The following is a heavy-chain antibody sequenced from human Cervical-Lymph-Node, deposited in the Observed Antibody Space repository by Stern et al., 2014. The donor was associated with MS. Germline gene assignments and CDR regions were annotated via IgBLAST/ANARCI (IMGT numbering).Heavy chain of an antibody. J-gene: IGHJ4*02. Sequence: DQLVESGGGLVKPGGSLRLSCAASGFTFSDYYMSWIRQAPGKGLEWVSYISSSSSYTNYADSVKGRFTISRDNAKNSLYLQMNSLRAEDTAVYYCARAINTIFGVAYWGQGTLVTVSS. V-gene: IGHV3-11*06. CDR3: ARAINTIFGVAY. CDR1: GFTFSDYY. CDR2: ISSSSSYT. D-gene: IGHD3-3*01.